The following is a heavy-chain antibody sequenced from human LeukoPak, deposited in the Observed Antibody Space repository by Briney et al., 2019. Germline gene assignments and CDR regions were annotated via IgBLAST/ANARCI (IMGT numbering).Heavy chain of an antibody. CDR3: AEAASVRGVSY. CDR2: MNEDGSQE. J-gene: IGHJ4*02. D-gene: IGHD3-10*01. CDR1: GFMFSRYW. V-gene: IGHV3-7*01. Sequence: PGGSLRLSCAASGFMFSRYWMSWVRQAPGKGLEWVANMNEDGSQEYYVDSVRGRFTISRDNAKNTLYLQMNSLRAEDTAVYYCAEAASVRGVSYWGQGTLVTVSS.